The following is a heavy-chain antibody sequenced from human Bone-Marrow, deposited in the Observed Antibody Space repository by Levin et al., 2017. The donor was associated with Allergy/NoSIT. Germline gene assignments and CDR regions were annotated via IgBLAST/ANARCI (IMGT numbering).Heavy chain of an antibody. D-gene: IGHD1-1*01. Sequence: TCTVSGGSISTSNWWSWVRQPPGKGLEWIGEFYYSGGTNSNPSLKSRVTISVDKSKNQFSLNLSSVTAADTAVYYCARTRTGTAFDALDIWGQGTVVTVSS. CDR1: GGSISTSNW. V-gene: IGHV4-4*02. CDR2: FYYSGGT. CDR3: ARTRTGTAFDALDI. J-gene: IGHJ3*02.